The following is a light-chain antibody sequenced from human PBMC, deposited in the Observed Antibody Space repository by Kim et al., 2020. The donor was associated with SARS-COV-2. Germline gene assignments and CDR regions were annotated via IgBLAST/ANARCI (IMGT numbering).Light chain of an antibody. CDR3: QQYGSSPRT. Sequence: SPGERATLSCMASQSVSSSYLAWYQQKPGQAPRLLIYGASNRATGIPDRFSGSGSGTDFTLTISRLEPEDFAVYYCQQYGSSPRTFGQGTKVDIK. J-gene: IGKJ1*01. V-gene: IGKV3-20*01. CDR1: QSVSSSY. CDR2: GAS.